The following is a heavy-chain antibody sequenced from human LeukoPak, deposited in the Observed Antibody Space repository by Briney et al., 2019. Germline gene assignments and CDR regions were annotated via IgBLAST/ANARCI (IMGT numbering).Heavy chain of an antibody. CDR1: GYSISSGYY. Sequence: PSETLSLTCGVSGYSISSGYYWGWIRQPPGKGLVWIGCVHRSGTAYYNPSLESRVSISVDTSKNHFSLKLTSMTATDTAVYFCAREGDGYNFGSWGQGTLVTVSS. CDR3: AREGDGYNFGS. D-gene: IGHD5-24*01. J-gene: IGHJ5*01. CDR2: VHRSGTA. V-gene: IGHV4-38-2*02.